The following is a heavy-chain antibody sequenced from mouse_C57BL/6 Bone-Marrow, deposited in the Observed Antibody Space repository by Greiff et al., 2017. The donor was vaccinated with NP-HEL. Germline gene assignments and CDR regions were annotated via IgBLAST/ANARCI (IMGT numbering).Heavy chain of an antibody. J-gene: IGHJ2*01. CDR2: IYPGSGIT. CDR1: VYTFSSYW. CDR3: AGTTVVARDY. D-gene: IGHD1-1*01. V-gene: IGHV1-55*01. Sequence: QVQLQQPGAELVKPGASVKMSCKASVYTFSSYWITWVNQMPVQGLEWIGDIYPGSGITNYNEKFKSNATLTVDTSSSTAYMQLSSLTSEDSAVYCCAGTTVVARDYWGQGTTLTVSS.